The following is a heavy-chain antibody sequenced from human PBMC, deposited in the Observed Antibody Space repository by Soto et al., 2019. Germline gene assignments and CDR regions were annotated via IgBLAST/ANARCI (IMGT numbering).Heavy chain of an antibody. CDR3: ARGPLAFAYDYDSSGYFDY. CDR1: GGSFSGYY. CDR2: INHSGST. V-gene: IGHV4-34*01. D-gene: IGHD3-22*01. Sequence: SETLSLTCAVYGGSFSGYYWSWIRQPPGKGLEWIGEINHSGSTNYNPSLKSRVTISVDTSKNQFSLKLSSVTAADTAVYYCARGPLAFAYDYDSSGYFDYWGQGTLVTVSS. J-gene: IGHJ4*02.